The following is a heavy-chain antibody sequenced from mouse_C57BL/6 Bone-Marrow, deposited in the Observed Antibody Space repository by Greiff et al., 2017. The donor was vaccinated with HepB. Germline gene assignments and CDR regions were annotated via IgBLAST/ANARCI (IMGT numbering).Heavy chain of an antibody. V-gene: IGHV1-82*01. Sequence: VQLQQSGPELVKPGASVKISCKASGYAFSSSWMNWVKQRPGKGLEWIGRIYPGDGDTNYNGKFKGKATLTADKSSSTAYMQLSSLTSEDSAVYFCARDDSGYLNFDYWGQGTTLTVSS. J-gene: IGHJ2*01. CDR1: GYAFSSSW. CDR3: ARDDSGYLNFDY. CDR2: IYPGDGDT. D-gene: IGHD3-2*02.